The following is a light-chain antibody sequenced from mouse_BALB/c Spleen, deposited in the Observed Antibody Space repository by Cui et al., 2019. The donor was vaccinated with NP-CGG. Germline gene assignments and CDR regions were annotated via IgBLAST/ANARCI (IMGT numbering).Light chain of an antibody. CDR3: ALWYSNHWV. J-gene: IGLJ1*01. CDR2: GIN. CDR1: TGAVTSRNY. V-gene: IGLV1*01. Sequence: QAVVTQESAPTTSPGETVTLTCRSSTGAVTSRNYANWVQEKPDHLFTGLIGGINNRAPGVPARFSGSLIGDKAALTITGAQTEDEAIYFCALWYSNHWVFGGGTKLTVL.